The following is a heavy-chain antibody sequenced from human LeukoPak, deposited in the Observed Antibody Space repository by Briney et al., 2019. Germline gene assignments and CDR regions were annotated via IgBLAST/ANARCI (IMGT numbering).Heavy chain of an antibody. CDR3: AIRGLCSGGSCYWDY. Sequence: SETLSLTCAVYGGSFSGYYWSWIRQPPGKGLEWIGEINHSGSTYYNPSLKSRVTISVDTSKNQFSLKLSSVTAADTAVYYCAIRGLCSGGSCYWDYWGQGTLVTVSS. CDR1: GGSFSGYY. D-gene: IGHD2-15*01. V-gene: IGHV4-34*01. J-gene: IGHJ4*02. CDR2: INHSGST.